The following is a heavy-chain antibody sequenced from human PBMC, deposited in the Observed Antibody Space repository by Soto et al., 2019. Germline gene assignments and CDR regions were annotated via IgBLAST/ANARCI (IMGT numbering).Heavy chain of an antibody. D-gene: IGHD1-7*01. CDR3: ARDWAGTTRGGYYYYGMDV. J-gene: IGHJ6*02. CDR1: GFTFSSYG. Sequence: GGSLRLSCAASGFTFSSYGMHWVRQAPGKXLEWVAVIWYDGSNKYYADSVKGRFTISRDNSKNTLYLQMNSLRAEDTAVYYCARDWAGTTRGGYYYYGMDVWGQGTTVTVSS. CDR2: IWYDGSNK. V-gene: IGHV3-33*01.